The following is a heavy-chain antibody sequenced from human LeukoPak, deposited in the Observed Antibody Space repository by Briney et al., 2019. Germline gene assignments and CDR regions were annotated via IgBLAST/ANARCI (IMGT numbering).Heavy chain of an antibody. CDR2: IYYSGST. Sequence: SETLSLTCTVSGGSISSSSYYWGWIRQPPGKGLEWIGSIYYSGSTNYNPSLKSRVTISVDTSKNQFSLKLSSVTAADTAVYYCARHGYSSSQPLDYWGQGTLVTVSS. CDR1: GGSISSSSYY. D-gene: IGHD6-13*01. J-gene: IGHJ4*02. CDR3: ARHGYSSSQPLDY. V-gene: IGHV4-39*01.